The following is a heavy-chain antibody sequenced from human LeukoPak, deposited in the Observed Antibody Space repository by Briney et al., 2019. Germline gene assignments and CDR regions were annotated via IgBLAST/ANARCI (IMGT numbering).Heavy chain of an antibody. V-gene: IGHV3-48*04. CDR2: ISKNSSTI. Sequence: GGSLRLSCAASGFTFSSYSMNWVRQAPGKGLEWVSYISKNSSTIYYADSVKGRFTISRDNAKNSLYLQMNSLRADDAAVDYCARGGRVLLLWLGEFRGAFDVGGEATMLTV. CDR1: GFTFSSYS. CDR3: ARGGRVLLLWLGEFRGAFDV. D-gene: IGHD3-10*01. J-gene: IGHJ3*01.